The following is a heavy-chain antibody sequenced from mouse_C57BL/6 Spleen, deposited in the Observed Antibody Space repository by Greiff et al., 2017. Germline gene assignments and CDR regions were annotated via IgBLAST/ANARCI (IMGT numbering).Heavy chain of an antibody. V-gene: IGHV5-9*01. CDR1: GFTFSSYT. CDR3: ARPYGYDAWFAY. Sequence: EVKLVESGGGLVKPGGSLKLSCAASGFTFSSYTMSWVRQTPEKRLEWVATISGGGGNTYYPDSVKGRFTISRDNAKNTLYLQMSSLRSEDTALYYCARPYGYDAWFAYWGKGTLVTVSA. CDR2: ISGGGGNT. D-gene: IGHD2-2*01. J-gene: IGHJ3*01.